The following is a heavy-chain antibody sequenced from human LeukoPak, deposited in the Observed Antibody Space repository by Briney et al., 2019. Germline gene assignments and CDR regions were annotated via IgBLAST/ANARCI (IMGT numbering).Heavy chain of an antibody. CDR1: GYTFTDYY. D-gene: IGHD5-24*01. J-gene: IGHJ4*02. Sequence: ASVKVSCKTSGYTFTDYYMHWVRQAPGQGPEWMGWINPKSDGTNYAQEFQGRVTMTRDTSLNTANMELSRLRSDDTAVYYCARGNVEMGFDYWGQGTLVTVSS. V-gene: IGHV1-2*02. CDR2: INPKSDGT. CDR3: ARGNVEMGFDY.